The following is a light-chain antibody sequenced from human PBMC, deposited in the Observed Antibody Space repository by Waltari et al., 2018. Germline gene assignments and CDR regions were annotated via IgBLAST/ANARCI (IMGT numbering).Light chain of an antibody. CDR1: QSVGRT. CDR3: QKYGTRPAT. V-gene: IGKV3-20*01. J-gene: IGKJ1*01. Sequence: EIGLTQPPASLSFSPGDRATLSCRASQSVGRTLAWYQQRPGQAPRLLIYDASSRATGIPDRFSGSGSGTDFSLTISRLEPEDFAVYYCQKYGTRPATFGQGTKVEVK. CDR2: DAS.